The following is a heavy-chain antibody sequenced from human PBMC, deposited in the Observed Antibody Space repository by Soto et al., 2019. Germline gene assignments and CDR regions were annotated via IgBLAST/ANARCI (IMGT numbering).Heavy chain of an antibody. CDR1: GGSTSSYY. CDR3: ARRSPARGYGMDV. Sequence: QVQLQESGPGLVKPSETLSLTCTVSGGSTSSYYWRWIRQPPGKGLEWIGYLYYSGSTNYNPSLKSRVSIEVETSTSQFSLKLSSVTAADTAVYYCARRSPARGYGMDVWGQWTTVTVSS. D-gene: IGHD3-10*01. J-gene: IGHJ6*02. CDR2: LYYSGST. V-gene: IGHV4-59*01.